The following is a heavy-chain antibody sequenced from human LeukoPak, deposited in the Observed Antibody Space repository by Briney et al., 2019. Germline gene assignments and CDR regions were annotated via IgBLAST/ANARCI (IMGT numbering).Heavy chain of an antibody. Sequence: PSETLSLTCTVSGASISRDYWSWIRQPPGKGLEWIGYIYYSGSTNYNPGLKSRVTISLDTSKNQFSLKLSSVTAADTAGYYCARDRRNSDAFDIWGQGTMVTVSS. V-gene: IGHV4-59*01. J-gene: IGHJ3*02. CDR2: IYYSGST. CDR3: ARDRRNSDAFDI. CDR1: GASISRDY. D-gene: IGHD1-1*01.